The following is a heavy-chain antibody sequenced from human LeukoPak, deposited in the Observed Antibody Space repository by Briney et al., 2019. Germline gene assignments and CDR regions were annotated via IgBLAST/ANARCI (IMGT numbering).Heavy chain of an antibody. Sequence: SETLSLTCAVYGGSFSGYYWSWIRQPPGKGLEWIGEINHSGSTNYNPSLKSRVTISVDTSKNQFSLKLSSVTAADTAVYYCSYSSGFRSGYYYYTDVWGKGTTVTVSS. V-gene: IGHV4-34*01. J-gene: IGHJ6*03. D-gene: IGHD6-25*01. CDR1: GGSFSGYY. CDR2: INHSGST. CDR3: SYSSGFRSGYYYYTDV.